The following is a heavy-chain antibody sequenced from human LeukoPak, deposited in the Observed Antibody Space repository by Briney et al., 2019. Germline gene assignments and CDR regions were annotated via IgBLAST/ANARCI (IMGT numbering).Heavy chain of an antibody. Sequence: QPGGSLRLSCAASGFTFSSYAMHWVRQAPGKGLEWVAVISYDGSNKYYADSVRGRFTISRDDSKNTLNLQMNSLRADDTAVYYCARLRGNTMVEYWGQGTLVTVSS. V-gene: IGHV3-30*14. D-gene: IGHD3-10*01. CDR3: ARLRGNTMVEY. J-gene: IGHJ4*02. CDR2: ISYDGSNK. CDR1: GFTFSSYA.